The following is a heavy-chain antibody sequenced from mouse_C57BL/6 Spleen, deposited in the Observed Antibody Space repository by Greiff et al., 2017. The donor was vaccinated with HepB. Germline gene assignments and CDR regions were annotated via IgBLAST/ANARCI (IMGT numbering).Heavy chain of an antibody. CDR3: TTFITTAVAVGYFDY. D-gene: IGHD1-1*01. V-gene: IGHV14-1*01. CDR1: GFNIKDYY. Sequence: VQLQQSGAELVRPGASVKLSCTASGFNIKDYYMHWVKQRPEQGLEWIGRIDPEDGDTEYAPKFQGKATMTADTSSNTAYLQLISLTSEDTAVYYCTTFITTAVAVGYFDYWGQGTTLTVSS. CDR2: IDPEDGDT. J-gene: IGHJ2*01.